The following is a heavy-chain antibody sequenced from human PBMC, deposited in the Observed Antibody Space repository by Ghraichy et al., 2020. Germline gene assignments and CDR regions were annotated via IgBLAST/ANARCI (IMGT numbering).Heavy chain of an antibody. CDR1: GFTFSSYA. J-gene: IGHJ4*02. CDR3: AKGKGLGGYFPGVFDY. Sequence: GGSLRLSCAASGFTFSSYAMSWVRQAPGKGLEWVSAISGSGGSTYYADSVKGRFTISRDNSKNTLYLQMNSLRAEDTAVYYCAKGKGLGGYFPGVFDYWGQGTLVTVSS. CDR2: ISGSGGST. V-gene: IGHV3-23*01. D-gene: IGHD3-22*01.